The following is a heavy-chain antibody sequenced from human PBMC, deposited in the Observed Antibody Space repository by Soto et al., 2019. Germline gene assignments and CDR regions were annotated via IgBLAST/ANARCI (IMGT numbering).Heavy chain of an antibody. V-gene: IGHV3-9*01. CDR3: VHDESINGYSGHFRP. J-gene: IGHJ1*01. D-gene: IGHD1-26*01. Sequence: EVQLVESGGGLVQPGRSLRLSCAASGFTFDDYAMHWVRQVPGKGLEWVSGINWNSGSIGYGDSVKGRFAITRDNAKNSLHLQMNSLSAEATAVYYCVHDESINGYSGHFRPWGQGTLVTVSS. CDR1: GFTFDDYA. CDR2: INWNSGSI.